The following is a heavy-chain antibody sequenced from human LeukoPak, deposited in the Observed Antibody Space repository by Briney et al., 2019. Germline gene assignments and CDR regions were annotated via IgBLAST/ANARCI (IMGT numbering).Heavy chain of an antibody. V-gene: IGHV4-34*01. D-gene: IGHD6-13*01. J-gene: IGHJ3*02. Sequence: SETLSLTCAVYGGSFSGYYWSWVPQPPGKGLEWIGEIYHSGSTNYNPSLKSRVTISVDKSKNQFSLKLSSVTAADTAVYYCARTEVAAAGNAFDIWGQGTMVTVSS. CDR2: IYHSGST. CDR1: GGSFSGYY. CDR3: ARTEVAAAGNAFDI.